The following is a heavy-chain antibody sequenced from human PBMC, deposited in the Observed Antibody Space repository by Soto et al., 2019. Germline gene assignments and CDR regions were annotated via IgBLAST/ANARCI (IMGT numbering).Heavy chain of an antibody. V-gene: IGHV3-66*01. CDR2: IYSGGST. Sequence: EVQLVESGGGLVQPGGSLRLSCAASGFTVSSNYMSWVRQAPGKGLEWVSVIYSGGSTYYADSVKGRFTISRGNSKNTLYLQMNSLRAEDTAVYYCAEQNWGDGMDVWGQGTTVTVSS. CDR3: AEQNWGDGMDV. CDR1: GFTVSSNY. D-gene: IGHD3-16*01. J-gene: IGHJ6*02.